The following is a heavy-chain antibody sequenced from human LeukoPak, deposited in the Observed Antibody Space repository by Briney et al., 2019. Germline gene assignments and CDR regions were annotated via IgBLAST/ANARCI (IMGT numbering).Heavy chain of an antibody. D-gene: IGHD7-27*01. CDR3: ARESYWGSGLKGFDS. J-gene: IGHJ4*02. Sequence: PGGSLILSCVASGFTFTGYSINWVRQAPGKGLEWVSYISRDSSNIYYADSVKGRFTISRDNAKNSLYLQVNSLRDEDTAVYYCARESYWGSGLKGFDSWGQGTLVTVSS. V-gene: IGHV3-48*02. CDR2: ISRDSSNI. CDR1: GFTFTGYS.